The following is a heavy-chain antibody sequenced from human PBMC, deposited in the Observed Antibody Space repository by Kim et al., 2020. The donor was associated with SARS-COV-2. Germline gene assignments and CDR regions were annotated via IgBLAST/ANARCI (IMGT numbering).Heavy chain of an antibody. CDR2: ISAYNGNT. D-gene: IGHD2-21*02. Sequence: ASVKVSCKASGYTFTSYGISWVRQAPGQGLEWMGWISAYNGNTNYAQKLQGRVTMTTDTSTSTPYMELRSLGSDDTAGYYCARQVCGGDCYSWEYYYGMDVWGQGTTVTVSS. CDR1: GYTFTSYG. CDR3: ARQVCGGDCYSWEYYYGMDV. J-gene: IGHJ6*02. V-gene: IGHV1-18*04.